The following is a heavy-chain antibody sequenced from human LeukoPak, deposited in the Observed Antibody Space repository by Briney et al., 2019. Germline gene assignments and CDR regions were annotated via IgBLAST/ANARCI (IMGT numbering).Heavy chain of an antibody. D-gene: IGHD2-15*01. CDR1: GSSFTTNW. V-gene: IGHV5-51*01. CDR2: IYPGDSDT. Sequence: GESLNFSGKASGSSFTTNWIGGVRQLQGKGLEWLQIIYPGDSDTRYSPSFKGQVTISADKSISTAYLQWSSLKASDTAMYYCARYCSGGSCYRRALDYWGQGTLVTVSS. J-gene: IGHJ4*02. CDR3: ARYCSGGSCYRRALDY.